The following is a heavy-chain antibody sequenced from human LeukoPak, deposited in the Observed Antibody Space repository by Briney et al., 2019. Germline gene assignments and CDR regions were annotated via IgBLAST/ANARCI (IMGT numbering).Heavy chain of an antibody. CDR2: ISSSSSYI. CDR3: KLDPDGPTHSADAFDI. Sequence: PGGSLRLSCAASGFTFSSYSMNWVRQAPGKGLEWVSSISSSSSYIYYADSVKGRFTISRDNAKNSLYLQMNSLRAVDTAVYYCKLDPDGPTHSADAFDIWGQGTMVTVSS. V-gene: IGHV3-21*03. D-gene: IGHD2-2*03. J-gene: IGHJ3*02. CDR1: GFTFSSYS.